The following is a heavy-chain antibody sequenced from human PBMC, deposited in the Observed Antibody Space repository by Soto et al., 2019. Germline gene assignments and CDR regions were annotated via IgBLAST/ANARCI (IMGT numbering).Heavy chain of an antibody. Sequence: SETLSLTCTVSGGSISSSSYYWGWIRQPPGKGLEWIGSIYHSGSTYYSPSLKSRVTISVDTSKNQFSLKLSSVTAADTAVYYCARYPPAGYCSGGRCYSFDSWGQGSLVTVSS. D-gene: IGHD2-15*01. CDR1: GGSISSSSYY. V-gene: IGHV4-39*01. CDR3: ARYPPAGYCSGGRCYSFDS. J-gene: IGHJ5*01. CDR2: IYHSGST.